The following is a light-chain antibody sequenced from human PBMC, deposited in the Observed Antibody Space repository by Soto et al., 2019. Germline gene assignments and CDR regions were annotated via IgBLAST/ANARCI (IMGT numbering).Light chain of an antibody. J-gene: IGLJ3*02. CDR3: GTWDSGLSAGV. Sequence: QSVLTQPPSVSAAPGQKVTISCSGSNSNIGNNYVSWYQQLPGTPPKLLIYENNVRPSEIPDRFSGSKSGTSATLGITGLQTGDEADYYCGTWDSGLSAGVFGGGTKVTVL. V-gene: IGLV1-51*02. CDR1: NSNIGNNY. CDR2: ENN.